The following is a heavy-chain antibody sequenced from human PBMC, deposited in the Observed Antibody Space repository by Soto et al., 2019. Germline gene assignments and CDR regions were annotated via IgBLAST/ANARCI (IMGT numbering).Heavy chain of an antibody. J-gene: IGHJ5*02. CDR2: IYYSGTT. CDR3: ARLGYESPYNWFDP. Sequence: TLSLTCTVSGGSVNSGGSYWSWIRQHPGKGLEWIGSIYYSGTTFYSPSLKSRVTISVDTSKNQFSLNLSSVTAADTAIYYCARLGYESPYNWFDPWGQGTLVTVSS. V-gene: IGHV4-31*03. CDR1: GGSVNSGGSY. D-gene: IGHD5-12*01.